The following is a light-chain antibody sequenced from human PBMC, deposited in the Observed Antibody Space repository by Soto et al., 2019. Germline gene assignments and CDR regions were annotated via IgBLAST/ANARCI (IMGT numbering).Light chain of an antibody. CDR2: DTS. J-gene: IGKJ3*01. Sequence: EIVMTQSPATLSVSPGERVTLSCRASQSVSRFLAWYQQRPGQAPRLLIYDTSTRATGVPARFSGSGSGTDFTLTISRLEPEDFAVYSCQQYGGSPLFTFGPGTRVDLK. CDR1: QSVSRF. CDR3: QQYGGSPLFT. V-gene: IGKV3-20*01.